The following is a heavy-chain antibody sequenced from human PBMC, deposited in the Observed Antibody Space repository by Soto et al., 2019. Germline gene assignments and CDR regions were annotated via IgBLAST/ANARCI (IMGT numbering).Heavy chain of an antibody. D-gene: IGHD1-20*01. CDR2: IYYSGST. Sequence: SETLSLTCTVSGGSISSGGYYWSWIRQHPGKGLEWIGYIYYSGSTYYNPSLKSRVTISVDTSKNQFSLKLSSVTAADTAVYYCAKTRGITGTLYYFDYWGQGTLVTVSS. CDR3: AKTRGITGTLYYFDY. V-gene: IGHV4-31*03. CDR1: GGSISSGGYY. J-gene: IGHJ4*02.